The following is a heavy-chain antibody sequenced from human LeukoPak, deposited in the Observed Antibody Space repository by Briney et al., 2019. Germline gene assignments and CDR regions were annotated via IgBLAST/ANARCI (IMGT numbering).Heavy chain of an antibody. D-gene: IGHD6-13*01. CDR2: ISAYNGNR. V-gene: IGHV1-18*01. CDR3: ARPAAAGTALEDAIDY. Sequence: GASVKVSCKASGYTFITYGISWVRQAPGQGLEWMGWISAYNGNRNYAQKLQGRVTMTTDTSTSTAYMELRSLRSDDTAVYYCARPAAAGTALEDAIDYWGQGTLVTVSS. CDR1: GYTFITYG. J-gene: IGHJ4*02.